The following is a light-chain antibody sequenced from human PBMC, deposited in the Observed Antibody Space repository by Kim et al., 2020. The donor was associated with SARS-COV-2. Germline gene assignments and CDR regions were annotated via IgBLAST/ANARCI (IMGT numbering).Light chain of an antibody. CDR2: RAS. CDR3: QEYESYVFA. CDR1: QSVSVW. Sequence: SDSVGDTVTITCRASQSVSVWLAWYQQKPGKAPKLLIYRASNLDSGVPSRFSASGSGTEFTLTISGLQPDDFATYYCQEYESYVFAFGQGTKLEI. J-gene: IGKJ2*01. V-gene: IGKV1-5*03.